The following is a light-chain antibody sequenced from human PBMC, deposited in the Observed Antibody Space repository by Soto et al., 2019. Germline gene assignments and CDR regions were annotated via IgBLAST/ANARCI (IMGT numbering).Light chain of an antibody. Sequence: DIVMTQSPDSLAVSLGERATINCKSSQSVLHSSNNKNYLAWYQQKPGQPPKLLVYWASTRESGVPDRFTGSGSGTDFTLTISSLQAEDVAVYYCQQCYSTPNTFGQGTKLEIK. CDR3: QQCYSTPNT. J-gene: IGKJ2*01. CDR2: WAS. V-gene: IGKV4-1*01. CDR1: QSVLHSSNNKNY.